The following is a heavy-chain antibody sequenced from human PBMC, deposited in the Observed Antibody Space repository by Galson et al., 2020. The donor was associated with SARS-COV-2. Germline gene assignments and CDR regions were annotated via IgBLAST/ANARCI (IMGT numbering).Heavy chain of an antibody. CDR1: GGSFSGYY. J-gene: IGHJ6*02. Sequence: SETLSLTCAVYGGSFSGYYWSWIRQPPGKGLEWIGEINHSGSTNYNPSLKSRVTISVDTSKNQFSLKLSSVTAADTAVYYCARISREWLRVPRYYYYGMDVWGQGTTVTVSS. D-gene: IGHD5-12*01. CDR3: ARISREWLRVPRYYYYGMDV. V-gene: IGHV4-34*01. CDR2: INHSGST.